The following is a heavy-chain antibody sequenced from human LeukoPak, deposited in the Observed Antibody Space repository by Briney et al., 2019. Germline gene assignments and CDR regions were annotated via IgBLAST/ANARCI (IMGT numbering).Heavy chain of an antibody. Sequence: SETLSLTCTVSGGSISSSSYYWGWIRQPPGKGLEWIGSIYYSWSTYYNPSLKSRVTISVDTSKNQFSLKLSSVTAADTAVYYCVRHLTLPGVRYFDWSPPSPDAFDIWGQGTMVTVSS. J-gene: IGHJ3*02. D-gene: IGHD3-9*01. CDR2: IYYSWST. CDR3: VRHLTLPGVRYFDWSPPSPDAFDI. V-gene: IGHV4-39*01. CDR1: GGSISSSSYY.